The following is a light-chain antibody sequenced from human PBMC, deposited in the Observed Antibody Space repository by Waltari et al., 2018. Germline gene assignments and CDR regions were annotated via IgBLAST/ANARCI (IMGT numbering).Light chain of an antibody. Sequence: EIVMTQSPATLSVSPGERATLSCRASQSVSIDLVWYQQKPGQAPRLRIYGASTRATGVPARFSGSGSGTDFTLTISSLQSEDVAIYYCQQYNKWPTFGGGTKVDIK. V-gene: IGKV3-15*01. J-gene: IGKJ4*01. CDR3: QQYNKWPT. CDR1: QSVSID. CDR2: GAS.